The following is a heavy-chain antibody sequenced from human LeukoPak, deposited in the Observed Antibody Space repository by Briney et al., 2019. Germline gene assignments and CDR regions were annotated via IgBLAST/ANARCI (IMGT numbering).Heavy chain of an antibody. CDR2: ISAYNGNT. CDR3: ARESHYYDSSGYYYYFDY. D-gene: IGHD3-22*01. Sequence: ASVKVSCKASGYTFTSYGISWVRQAPGQGLEGVGWISAYNGNTNYAQKLQGRVTMTTDTSTSTAYMELRSLRSDDTAVYYCARESHYYDSSGYYYYFDYWGQGTLVTVSS. J-gene: IGHJ4*02. CDR1: GYTFTSYG. V-gene: IGHV1-18*01.